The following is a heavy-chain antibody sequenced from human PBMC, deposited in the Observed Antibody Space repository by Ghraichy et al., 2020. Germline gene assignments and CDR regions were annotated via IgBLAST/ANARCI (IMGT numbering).Heavy chain of an antibody. CDR3: SRRVRPYAPVTHNHWFDP. CDR2: FQYSGTP. V-gene: IGHV4-59*01. Sequence: SETLSLTCTVSGDSITNYYWNGIRQPPGKGLEGVAGFQYSGTPKYNPPLMNRVIIPLDTSKNQFSLKMKAVTAADTAVYYCSRRVRPYAPVTHNHWFDPWGQGTLLTVSS. CDR1: GDSITNYY. D-gene: IGHD4-17*01. J-gene: IGHJ5*02.